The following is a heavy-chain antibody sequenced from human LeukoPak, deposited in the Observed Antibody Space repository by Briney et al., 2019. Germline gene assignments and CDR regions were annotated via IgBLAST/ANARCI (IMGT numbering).Heavy chain of an antibody. V-gene: IGHV3-7*01. CDR1: GFIFTNYF. CDR2: IKHDGSEK. CDR3: ATDRGWRTSGYYLYYFEY. Sequence: PGGSLRLSCAASGFIFTNYFMSWVRQAPGKGLEWVASIKHDGSEKYYVDSVRGRFTISRYNTMNSLYLQMSSLRAEDTAVYYCATDRGWRTSGYYLYYFEYWGQGTLVTYSS. D-gene: IGHD3-3*01. J-gene: IGHJ4*02.